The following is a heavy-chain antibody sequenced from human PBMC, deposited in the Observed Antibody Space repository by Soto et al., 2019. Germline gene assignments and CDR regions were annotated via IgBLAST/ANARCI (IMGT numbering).Heavy chain of an antibody. Sequence: GGSLRLSCSASGFTFSSYDIHWVRQAPGKGLEYVSSISSDGSTYYAVSVKGRFTISRDNSRNTLYLRMSSLRAEDTAVYYCAKDRTRETTNYYYGMDVWGQGTTVTVSS. D-gene: IGHD4-17*01. CDR2: ISSDGST. J-gene: IGHJ6*02. CDR1: GFTFSSYD. CDR3: AKDRTRETTNYYYGMDV. V-gene: IGHV3-64D*06.